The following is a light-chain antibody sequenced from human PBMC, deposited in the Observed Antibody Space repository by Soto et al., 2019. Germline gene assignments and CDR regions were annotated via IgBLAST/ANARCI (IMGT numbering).Light chain of an antibody. CDR3: QQRSNWSWT. V-gene: IGKV3D-20*02. J-gene: IGKJ1*01. CDR1: QSVNSM. CDR2: GAS. Sequence: ILMTQSPSTLSVSPGERAPLSCRASQSVNSMLAWYQQKPGQAPRLLIYGASNRATGIPERFSGSGSGTDFTLTVSRLEPEDFEVYYCQQRSNWSWTFGQGTKVDIK.